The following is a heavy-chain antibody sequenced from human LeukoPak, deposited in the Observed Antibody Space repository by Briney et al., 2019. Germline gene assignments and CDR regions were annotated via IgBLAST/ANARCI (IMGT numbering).Heavy chain of an antibody. CDR3: AKYLSRVVITEYFDY. CDR1: GFTFSSYA. D-gene: IGHD3-22*01. J-gene: IGHJ4*02. CDR2: ISGSGGST. V-gene: IGHV3-23*01. Sequence: PGGSLRLSCAASGFTFSSYAMSWVRQAPGKGLEWVSAISGSGGSTYYADSVKGRFTISRDNSKNTLYLQMNSLRAEDTAVYYCAKYLSRVVITEYFDYWGQGTLVTVSS.